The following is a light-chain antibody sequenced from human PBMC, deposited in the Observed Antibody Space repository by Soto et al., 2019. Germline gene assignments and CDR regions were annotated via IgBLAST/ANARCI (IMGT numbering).Light chain of an antibody. CDR2: ETS. J-gene: IGLJ1*01. V-gene: IGLV7-46*01. CDR1: TGAVTSGHY. Sequence: QALVTQEPSLTVSPGGTIILTCGSSTGAVTSGHYPYWVQQKPGQAPRTLIYETSNKHSRTPARVSGSLLGGKVALTLSVAQPEGEGEEYLLLSYSGGLYVFGTRTQLTVL. CDR3: LLSYSGGLYV.